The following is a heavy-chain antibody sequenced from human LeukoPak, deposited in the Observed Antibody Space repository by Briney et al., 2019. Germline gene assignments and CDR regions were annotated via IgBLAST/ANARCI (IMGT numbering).Heavy chain of an antibody. CDR2: IYPGGSET. V-gene: IGHV5-51*01. CDR3: ARRDSSGYSDY. D-gene: IGHD3-22*01. J-gene: IGHJ4*02. CDR1: GYNFNAFW. Sequence: GESLKISCKGSGYNFNAFWIAWVRQMPGKGLEWMGIIYPGGSETRYSPSFQGQVTISADKSISTAYLQWSSLKASDTAMYYCARRDSSGYSDYWGQGTLVTVSS.